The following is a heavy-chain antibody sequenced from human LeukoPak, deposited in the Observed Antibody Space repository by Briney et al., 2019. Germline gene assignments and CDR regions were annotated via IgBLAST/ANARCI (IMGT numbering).Heavy chain of an antibody. V-gene: IGHV4-31*03. J-gene: IGHJ1*01. CDR3: ARVIRGSGSEYFQH. D-gene: IGHD3-10*01. CDR2: IFYSGST. CDR1: GGSISSGGFY. Sequence: SESLSLTCTVSGGSISSGGFYWSWVRQHPGKGLEWIGYIFYSGSTYYNPSLKSRITISVDTSKNQFFLKLSSVAAADTAVYYCARVIRGSGSEYFQHWGQGALVTVSS.